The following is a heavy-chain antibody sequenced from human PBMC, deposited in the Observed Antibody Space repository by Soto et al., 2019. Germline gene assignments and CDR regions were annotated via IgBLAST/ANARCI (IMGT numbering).Heavy chain of an antibody. D-gene: IGHD3-3*01. Sequence: GASVKVSCKASGATFSSYAISWVRQAPGQGLEWMGGIIPIFGTANYAQKFQGRVTITADKSTSTAYMELSSLRSEDTAVYYCARAFQGQAYYDFWSGSTGYYYYGMDVWGQGTTVTVSS. CDR1: GATFSSYA. CDR2: IIPIFGTA. CDR3: ARAFQGQAYYDFWSGSTGYYYYGMDV. V-gene: IGHV1-69*06. J-gene: IGHJ6*02.